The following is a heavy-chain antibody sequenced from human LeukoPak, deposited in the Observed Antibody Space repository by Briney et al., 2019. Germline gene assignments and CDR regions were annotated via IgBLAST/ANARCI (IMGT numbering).Heavy chain of an antibody. J-gene: IGHJ4*02. V-gene: IGHV1-18*01. CDR3: ARTSPVDIVATIRWVGGYYFDY. D-gene: IGHD5-12*01. CDR2: ISAYNGNT. Sequence: ASVKVSCKASGYTFTSYGISWVRQAPGQGLEWMGWISAYNGNTNYAQKLQGRVTMTTDTSTSTAYMELRSLRSDDTAVYYCARTSPVDIVATIRWVGGYYFDYWGQGTPVTVSS. CDR1: GYTFTSYG.